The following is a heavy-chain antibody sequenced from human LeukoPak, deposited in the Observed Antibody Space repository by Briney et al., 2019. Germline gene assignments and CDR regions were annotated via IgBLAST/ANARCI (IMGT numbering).Heavy chain of an antibody. V-gene: IGHV3-30*18. Sequence: GRSLRLSCAASGFSFSSYGMHWVRQAPGKGLEWVAVISYDGSHTYYADSVKGRFTISRDNSKNTLFLQMNSLRAEDTAVFYCAKEIAVADYFDYWGQGTLVTVSS. CDR1: GFSFSSYG. D-gene: IGHD6-19*01. CDR3: AKEIAVADYFDY. CDR2: ISYDGSHT. J-gene: IGHJ4*02.